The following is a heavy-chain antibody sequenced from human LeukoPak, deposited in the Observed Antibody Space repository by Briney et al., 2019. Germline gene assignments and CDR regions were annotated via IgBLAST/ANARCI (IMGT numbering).Heavy chain of an antibody. V-gene: IGHV7-4-1*02. J-gene: IGHJ3*02. D-gene: IGHD6-19*01. Sequence: ASVKVSCKASGYTFTSYAMNWVRQAPGQGLEWMGWINTNTGNPTYAQGFTGRFVFSLDTSVSTAYLQISSLKAEDTAVYYCARDSPSSGWYPGAFDIWGQGTMVTVSS. CDR2: INTNTGNP. CDR1: GYTFTSYA. CDR3: ARDSPSSGWYPGAFDI.